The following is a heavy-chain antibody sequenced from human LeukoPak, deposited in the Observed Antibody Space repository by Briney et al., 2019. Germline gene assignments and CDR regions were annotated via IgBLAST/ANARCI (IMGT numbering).Heavy chain of an antibody. CDR1: GGTFSSYA. V-gene: IGHV1-69*04. D-gene: IGHD5-24*01. CDR2: IIPILGIA. Sequence: ASVKVSCKASGGTFSSYAISWVRQAPGQGPEWMGRIIPILGIANYAQKFQGRVTITADKSTSTAYMELSSLRSEDTAVYYCAGGLKEMATISDYWGQGTLVTVSS. CDR3: AGGLKEMATISDY. J-gene: IGHJ4*02.